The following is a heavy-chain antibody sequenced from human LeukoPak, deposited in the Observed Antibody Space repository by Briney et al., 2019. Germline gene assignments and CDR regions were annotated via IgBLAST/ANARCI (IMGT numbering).Heavy chain of an antibody. CDR2: ISSSSSYI. Sequence: GGSLRLSCAASGFTFSSYSMNWVRQAPGKGPEWVSSISSSSSYIYYADSVKGRFTISRDNAKNSLYLQMNSLRAKDTAVYYCARDMNRGYYYGMDVWGQGTTVTVSS. D-gene: IGHD1/OR15-1a*01. V-gene: IGHV3-21*01. CDR1: GFTFSSYS. J-gene: IGHJ6*02. CDR3: ARDMNRGYYYGMDV.